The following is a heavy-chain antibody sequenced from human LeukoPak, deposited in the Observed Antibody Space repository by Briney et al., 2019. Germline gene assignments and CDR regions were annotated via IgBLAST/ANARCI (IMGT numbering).Heavy chain of an antibody. V-gene: IGHV1-24*01. D-gene: IGHD1-26*01. CDR2: FDPGDGET. CDR1: GYTLTELS. CDR3: ATARVVGATTLS. J-gene: IGHJ4*02. Sequence: ASVKVSCKVSGYTLTELSMHWVRQAPGKGLEWMGGFDPGDGETIYAQKFQGRVTMTEDTSTDTAYMELSSLRSEDTAVYYCATARVVGATTLSWGQGTLVTVSS.